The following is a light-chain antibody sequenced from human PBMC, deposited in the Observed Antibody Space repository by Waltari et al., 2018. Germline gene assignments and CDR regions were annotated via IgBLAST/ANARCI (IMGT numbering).Light chain of an antibody. V-gene: IGKV2-30*01. Sequence: DVGLTQSPLSLPVTPGQSASISRRSGQTLIYTDGISYLNWFHQRPGQAPRRLIYKVSNRDSGVPDRFSGSGSGTDFTLMISSVEADDVGVYFCMQATHWPVTFGQGTRLEIK. CDR1: QTLIYTDGISY. CDR3: MQATHWPVT. J-gene: IGKJ5*01. CDR2: KVS.